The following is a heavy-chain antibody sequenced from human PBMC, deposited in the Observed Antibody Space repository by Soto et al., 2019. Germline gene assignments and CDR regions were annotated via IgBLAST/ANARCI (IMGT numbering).Heavy chain of an antibody. V-gene: IGHV4-39*01. J-gene: IGHJ5*02. Sequence: QLQLQESGPGVVKPSETLSLTCSVSGGSISSGSYYWGWIRQTPGTGLEWIASMYHGGTTYSNPSLKSRVTISVDTPKNQFSLRLTSVTAADTGVYYCARHGVRAAATNWFDPWGQGTLVIVSA. CDR2: MYHGGTT. CDR1: GGSISSGSYY. D-gene: IGHD6-13*01. CDR3: ARHGVRAAATNWFDP.